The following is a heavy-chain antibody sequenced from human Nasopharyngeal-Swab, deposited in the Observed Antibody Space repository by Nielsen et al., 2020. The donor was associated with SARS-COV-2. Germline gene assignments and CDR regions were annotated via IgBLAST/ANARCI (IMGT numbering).Heavy chain of an antibody. CDR3: ASDMGGYGIEDYYYYYGMDV. Sequence: ASVKVSCKASGYTFTSYDINWVRQPTGQGLEWMGWMNPNSGNTGYAQKFQGRVTMTRNTSISTAYMELSSLRSEDTAVYYCASDMGGYGIEDYYYYYGMDVWGQGTTVTVSS. CDR2: MNPNSGNT. V-gene: IGHV1-8*01. CDR1: GYTFTSYD. J-gene: IGHJ6*02. D-gene: IGHD5-12*01.